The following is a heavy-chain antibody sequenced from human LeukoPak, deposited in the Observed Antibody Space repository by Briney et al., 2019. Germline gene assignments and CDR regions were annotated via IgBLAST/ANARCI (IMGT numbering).Heavy chain of an antibody. Sequence: SVKLSCKTSGGPFSNYAISWVRQAPGQGLEWMGRILPIFGTANYAQKFQGRLTINADEFTSTVYMELYSLTSEDTAVYYCARDRGYSYAKKSSYYYYMDVWGKGTTVTISS. CDR2: ILPIFGTA. J-gene: IGHJ6*03. CDR3: ARDRGYSYAKKSSYYYYMDV. D-gene: IGHD5-18*01. CDR1: GGPFSNYA. V-gene: IGHV1-69*13.